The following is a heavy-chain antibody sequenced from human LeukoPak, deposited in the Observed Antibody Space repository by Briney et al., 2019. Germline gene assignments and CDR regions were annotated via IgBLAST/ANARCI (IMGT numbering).Heavy chain of an antibody. CDR2: ISSSSSYI. V-gene: IGHV3-21*01. D-gene: IGHD6-19*01. J-gene: IGHJ4*02. Sequence: PGGSLRLSCAASGFTFSSYSMNWVRQAPGKGLEWVSSISSSSSYIYYADSVKGRFTISRDNAKNSLYLQMNSLRAEDTAVYYCARGRSRVAAPFYFDYWGQGTLVTVSS. CDR3: ARGRSRVAAPFYFDY. CDR1: GFTFSSYS.